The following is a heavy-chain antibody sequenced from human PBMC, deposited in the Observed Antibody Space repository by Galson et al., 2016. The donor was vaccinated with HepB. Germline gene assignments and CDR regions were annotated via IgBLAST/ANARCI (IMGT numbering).Heavy chain of an antibody. V-gene: IGHV3-30*18. CDR1: GFTFSSHG. CDR3: AKDPHQYSYGSHYFDY. CDR2: ISYDRRNE. D-gene: IGHD5-18*01. Sequence: SLRLSCAASGFTFSSHGMHWVRQAPGEGLEWVAVISYDRRNEYYADSVKGRFTISSDNSKNTLYLRMNSLRAEDTAVYYCAKDPHQYSYGSHYFDYWGQGTLVTVSS. J-gene: IGHJ4*02.